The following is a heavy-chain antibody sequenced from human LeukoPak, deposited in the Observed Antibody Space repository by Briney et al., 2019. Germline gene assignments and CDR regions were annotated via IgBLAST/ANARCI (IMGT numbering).Heavy chain of an antibody. D-gene: IGHD4-17*01. CDR2: IYYSGST. CDR3: ARDPRHYGDYGSVAFDI. J-gene: IGHJ3*02. Sequence: SQTLSLTCTVSRGSISNADYYWSWIRQHPGKGLEWIGYIYYSGSTYYNPSLKSRVTISVDTSKNQFSLKLSSVTAADTAVYYCARDPRHYGDYGSVAFDIWGQGTMVTVSS. V-gene: IGHV4-31*03. CDR1: RGSISNADYY.